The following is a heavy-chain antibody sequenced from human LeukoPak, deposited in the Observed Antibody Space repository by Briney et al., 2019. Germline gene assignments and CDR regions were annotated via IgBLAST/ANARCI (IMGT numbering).Heavy chain of an antibody. J-gene: IGHJ4*02. D-gene: IGHD6-13*01. CDR3: ARGLGDIAAAASDY. CDR1: GYTFTSYD. V-gene: IGHV1-8*03. CDR2: MNPNSGNT. Sequence: ASVKVSCKASGYTFTSYDINWVRQATGQGLEWMGWMNPNSGNTGYAQKFQGRVTITRNTSISTAYMELSSLRSEDTAVYYCARGLGDIAAAASDYWGQGTLVTVSS.